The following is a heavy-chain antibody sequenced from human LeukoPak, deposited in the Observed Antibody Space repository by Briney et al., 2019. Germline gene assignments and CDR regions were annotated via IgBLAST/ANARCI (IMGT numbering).Heavy chain of an antibody. Sequence: SETLSLTCTVSGGSISSGSYYWTWIRQPAGKGLEWIGRISTSGSTNYNPSLKSRITISIDTSKNQFSLKLSSVTAADTALYYCARDSNTTWYGQDYWGQGTLVTVSS. V-gene: IGHV4-61*02. CDR1: GGSISSGSYY. D-gene: IGHD6-13*01. J-gene: IGHJ4*02. CDR3: ARDSNTTWYGQDY. CDR2: ISTSGST.